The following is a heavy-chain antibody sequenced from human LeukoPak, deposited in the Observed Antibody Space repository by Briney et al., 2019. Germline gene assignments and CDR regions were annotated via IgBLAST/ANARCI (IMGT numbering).Heavy chain of an antibody. V-gene: IGHV1-18*01. CDR1: GYTFTNYG. CDR2: ISGYNGNT. D-gene: IGHD4-17*01. J-gene: IGHJ4*02. Sequence: RASVKVSCKASGYTFTNYGISWVRQAPGQGLEWMGWISGYNGNTNYAQRLQGRVTLTTDTSTNTAYMELRSLTSDDTAVYYCARGRSLLTVTGVGYWGEGTLVTVPS. CDR3: ARGRSLLTVTGVGY.